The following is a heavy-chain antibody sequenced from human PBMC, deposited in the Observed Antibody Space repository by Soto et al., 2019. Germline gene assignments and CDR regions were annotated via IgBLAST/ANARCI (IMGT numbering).Heavy chain of an antibody. J-gene: IGHJ4*02. Sequence: EVQLVESGGGLVQPGGSLRLSCGASGFTFGNYWMNWVRQTPGKGLEWVANIKPDGGEQYYVDSVKGRFTISRDNAKDSLYLQMSSLRGDDTAVYYCARGHSNSCDYWGQGTLVTVSS. V-gene: IGHV3-7*04. CDR3: ARGHSNSCDY. CDR2: IKPDGGEQ. D-gene: IGHD5-18*01. CDR1: GFTFGNYW.